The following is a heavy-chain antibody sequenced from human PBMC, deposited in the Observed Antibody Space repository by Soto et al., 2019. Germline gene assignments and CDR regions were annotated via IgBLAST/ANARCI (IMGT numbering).Heavy chain of an antibody. Sequence: GGSLRLSCTASGFTFGDYAMSWVRQAPGKGLEWVGFIRSKAYGGTTEYAASVKGRFTISRDDSKSIAYLQMNSLKTEDTAVYYCTRGDEPYFEWLLPFDYWGQGTLVTVSS. CDR3: TRGDEPYFEWLLPFDY. V-gene: IGHV3-49*04. J-gene: IGHJ4*02. D-gene: IGHD3-9*01. CDR2: IRSKAYGGTT. CDR1: GFTFGDYA.